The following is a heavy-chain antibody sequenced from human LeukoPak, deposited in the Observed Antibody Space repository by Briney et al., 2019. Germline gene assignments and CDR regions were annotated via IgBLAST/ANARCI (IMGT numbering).Heavy chain of an antibody. Sequence: ASVKVSCKVSGYTLTELSMHWVRQAPGKGLEWRGGFDPEDGETIYAQKFQGRVTMTEDTSTDTAYMELSSLRSEDTAVYYCATFTPYSGYQGGSYYFDYWGQGTLVTVSS. CDR2: FDPEDGET. CDR3: ATFTPYSGYQGGSYYFDY. V-gene: IGHV1-24*01. J-gene: IGHJ4*02. D-gene: IGHD5-12*01. CDR1: GYTLTELS.